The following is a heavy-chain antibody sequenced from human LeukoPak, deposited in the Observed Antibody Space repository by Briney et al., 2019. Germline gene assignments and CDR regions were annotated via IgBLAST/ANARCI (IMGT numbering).Heavy chain of an antibody. Sequence: PGGSLRLSRAASGFSVRRNYMSWLRQAPGKAREWVPVIYSGGSTYYADSVKGRFTITRHNSKNTLYLQMNSLRAEDTAVYYCARDSGSYSYDYWGQGTLVTVS. J-gene: IGHJ4*02. CDR3: ARDSGSYSYDY. V-gene: IGHV3-53*04. CDR2: IYSGGST. D-gene: IGHD1-26*01. CDR1: GFSVRRNY.